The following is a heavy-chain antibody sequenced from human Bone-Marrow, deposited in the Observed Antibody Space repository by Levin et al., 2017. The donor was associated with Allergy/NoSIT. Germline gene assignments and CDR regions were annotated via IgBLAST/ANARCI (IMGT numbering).Heavy chain of an antibody. CDR2: INHSGST. D-gene: IGHD3-22*01. V-gene: IGHV4-34*01. CDR1: GGSFSGYY. Sequence: ESLKISCAVYGGSFSGYYWSWIRQPPGKGLEWIGEINHSGSTNYNPSLKSRVTISVDTSKNQFSLKLSSVTAADTAVYYCARDPDYYYDSSGYYPTPYYYDYGMDVWGQGTTVTVSS. CDR3: ARDPDYYYDSSGYYPTPYYYDYGMDV. J-gene: IGHJ6*02.